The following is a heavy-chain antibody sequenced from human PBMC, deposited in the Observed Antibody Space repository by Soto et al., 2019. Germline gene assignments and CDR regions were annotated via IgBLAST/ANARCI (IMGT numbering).Heavy chain of an antibody. CDR1: GGSISSSSYY. CDR2: IYYSGST. CDR3: ARWYSSGWYGFDD. D-gene: IGHD6-19*01. J-gene: IGHJ4*02. Sequence: SETLSLTCTVSGGSISSSSYYWGWIRQPPGKGLEWIGSIYYSGSTYYNPSLKSLVTISVDTSKNQFSLKLSSVTAADTAVYYCARWYSSGWYGFDDWGQGTQVTVSS. V-gene: IGHV4-39*01.